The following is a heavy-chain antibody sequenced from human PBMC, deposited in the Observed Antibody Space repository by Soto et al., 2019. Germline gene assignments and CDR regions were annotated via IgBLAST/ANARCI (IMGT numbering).Heavy chain of an antibody. CDR3: SRDLGTGTDY. D-gene: IGHD1-1*01. Sequence: QVQLQESGPGLVKPSGTLSLTCAVSGDSITSSNWWSWVRQAPGKGLEWIGEIYHSGATTYNPSRKSRATIAVDPSNNHFSLKLTSVTAADPAVYFCSRDLGTGTDYWGRGTLVTVAS. CDR2: IYHSGAT. CDR1: GDSITSSNW. J-gene: IGHJ4*02. V-gene: IGHV4-4*02.